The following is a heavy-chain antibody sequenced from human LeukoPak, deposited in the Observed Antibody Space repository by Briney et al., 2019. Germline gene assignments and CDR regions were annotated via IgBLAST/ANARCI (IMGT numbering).Heavy chain of an antibody. V-gene: IGHV4-34*11. J-gene: IGHJ3*02. CDR1: GGSFSGYY. CDR2: IYYSGST. CDR3: ARQDYYGSGSYGTPDAFDI. D-gene: IGHD3-10*01. Sequence: SETLSLTCAVYGGSFSGYYWSWIRQPPGKGLEYIGYIYYSGSTNYNPSLKSRVTISLDTSKNQFSLKLSSVTAADTAVYYCARQDYYGSGSYGTPDAFDIWGQGTMVTVSS.